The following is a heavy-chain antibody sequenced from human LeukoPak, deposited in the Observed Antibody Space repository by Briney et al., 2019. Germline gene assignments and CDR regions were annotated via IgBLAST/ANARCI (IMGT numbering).Heavy chain of an antibody. V-gene: IGHV4-59*01. Sequence: SETLSLTCAVSGGPLTSYYWTWIRQPPGKGLEWIGFIYYRGSTNYNPSLESRVTISIDMSKNRFSLKLSSVTAADTAVYYCARDSDVVGAMGPDAFDIWGQGTMVTVSS. D-gene: IGHD1-26*01. CDR3: ARDSDVVGAMGPDAFDI. J-gene: IGHJ3*02. CDR1: GGPLTSYY. CDR2: IYYRGST.